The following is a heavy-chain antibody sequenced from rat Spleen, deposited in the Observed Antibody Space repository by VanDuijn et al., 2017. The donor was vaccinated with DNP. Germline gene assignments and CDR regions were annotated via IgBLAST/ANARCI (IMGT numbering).Heavy chain of an antibody. CDR2: INYDGSST. Sequence: EVQLVESGGGLVQPGRSLKLSCVASGFIFSNYWMTWIRQAPGKGLEWVATINYDGSSTYYRDSVKGRFTMSRDNAKRTLYLQMDSLRSEDTATYYCTRALITTVVTFDYWGQGVMVTVSS. V-gene: IGHV5-31*01. CDR3: TRALITTVVTFDY. D-gene: IGHD1-1*01. CDR1: GFIFSNYW. J-gene: IGHJ2*01.